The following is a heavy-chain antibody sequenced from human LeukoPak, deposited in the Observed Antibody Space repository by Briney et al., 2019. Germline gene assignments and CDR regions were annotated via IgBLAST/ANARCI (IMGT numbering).Heavy chain of an antibody. J-gene: IGHJ6*02. Sequence: GGSLRLSCAASGFAFSSYAMHWARQAPGKGLEWVASINHNGNVNYYVDSVKGRFTISRDNAKNSLYLQMSNLRAEDTAVYFCARGGGLDVWGQGATVTVSS. CDR2: INHNGNVN. D-gene: IGHD3-16*01. CDR1: GFAFSSYA. V-gene: IGHV3-7*03. CDR3: ARGGGLDV.